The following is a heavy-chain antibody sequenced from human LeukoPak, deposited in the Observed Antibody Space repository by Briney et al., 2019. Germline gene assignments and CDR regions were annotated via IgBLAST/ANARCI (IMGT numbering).Heavy chain of an antibody. CDR3: AREQGCSGGSCYYYYGRDV. J-gene: IGHJ6*02. CDR1: GGTFSSYA. D-gene: IGHD2-15*01. Sequence: ASVKVSCKASGGTFSSYAISWVRQAPGQGLEWMGRIIPILGIANYAQKFQGRVTITADKSTSTAYMELSSLRSEDTAVYYCAREQGCSGGSCYYYYGRDVGGQGTRVTVSS. V-gene: IGHV1-69*04. CDR2: IIPILGIA.